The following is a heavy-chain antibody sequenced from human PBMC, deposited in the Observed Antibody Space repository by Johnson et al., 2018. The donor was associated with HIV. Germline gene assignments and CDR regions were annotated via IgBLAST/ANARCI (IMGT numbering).Heavy chain of an antibody. CDR2: ISSSGGTI. V-gene: IGHV3-11*04. D-gene: IGHD3-22*01. Sequence: QMLLVESGGGLVKPGGSLRLSCAASRFTFSDYYMSWIRQTPGKGLAWVSYISSSGGTIYYADSVKGRFSISRDNANNSLYLQMNSLRAEDTAVYYCARDRGYWDAFDIWGQGTMVIVAS. CDR1: RFTFSDYY. CDR3: ARDRGYWDAFDI. J-gene: IGHJ3*02.